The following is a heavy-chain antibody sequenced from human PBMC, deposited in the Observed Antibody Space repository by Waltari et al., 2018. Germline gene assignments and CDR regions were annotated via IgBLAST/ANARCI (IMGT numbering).Heavy chain of an antibody. CDR1: GGSFSGYY. CDR3: ARGRVLNIVLMRGFYFDY. J-gene: IGHJ4*02. CDR2: INHSGST. D-gene: IGHD2-8*01. Sequence: QVQLQQWGAGLLKPSETLSLTCAVYGGSFSGYYWSWIRQPPGKGLEWIGEINHSGSTNYNPSLKSRVTISVDTSKNQFSLKLGSVTAADTAVYYCARGRVLNIVLMRGFYFDYWGQGTLVTVSS. V-gene: IGHV4-34*01.